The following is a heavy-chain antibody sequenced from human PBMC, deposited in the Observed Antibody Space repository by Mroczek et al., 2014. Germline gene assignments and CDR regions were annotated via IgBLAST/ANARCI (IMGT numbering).Heavy chain of an antibody. CDR2: ISHSGNT. J-gene: IGHJ4*02. D-gene: IGHD1-1*01. V-gene: IGHV4-34*01. CDR3: ARGDQRSSAWTF. Sequence: QVQLQQWGAGMLKPAETLSLTCAVSGASLSGYSWTWIRQFPDKRLEWIGEISHSGNTKYKSSLESRVTISEDASKNQFSLKLRSLSAADTAIYYCARGDQRSSAWTFWGQGTPVTVSS. CDR1: GASLSGYS.